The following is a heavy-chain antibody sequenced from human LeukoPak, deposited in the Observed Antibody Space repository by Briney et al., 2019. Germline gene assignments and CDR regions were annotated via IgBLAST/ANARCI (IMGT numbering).Heavy chain of an antibody. CDR2: IRSKANNHAT. CDR1: GFTFSGSA. V-gene: IGHV3-73*01. J-gene: IGHJ5*02. D-gene: IGHD6-13*01. Sequence: GGSLRLSCAASGFTFSGSAMHWVRQAPGKGLEWVGRIRSKANNHATHYSESVRGRFTISRDDSEDTAYLDMTSLKTEDTAVYYCTSQAGYSSSWYTWGQGTLVTVSS. CDR3: TSQAGYSSSWYT.